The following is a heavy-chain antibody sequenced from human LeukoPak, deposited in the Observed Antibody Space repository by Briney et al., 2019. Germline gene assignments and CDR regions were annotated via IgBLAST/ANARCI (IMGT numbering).Heavy chain of an antibody. CDR2: IYYSGST. D-gene: IGHD1-26*01. CDR1: GDSINSGGYF. V-gene: IGHV4-31*03. Sequence: PSQTLSLTCTVSGDSINSGGYFWSWIRQHPGKGLEWIGYIYYSGSTYYNPSLKSRVTISVDTSKNQFSLKLSSVTAADTAVYYCAREPIFVGRPQVFDYWGQGTLVTVSS. CDR3: AREPIFVGRPQVFDY. J-gene: IGHJ4*02.